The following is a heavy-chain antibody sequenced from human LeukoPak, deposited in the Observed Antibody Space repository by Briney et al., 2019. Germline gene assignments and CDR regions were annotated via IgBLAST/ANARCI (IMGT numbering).Heavy chain of an antibody. CDR2: IYQTGST. CDR3: ARHDYCNIRNCNDAFDI. CDR1: GYSISSGYY. V-gene: IGHV4-38-2*01. Sequence: SETLSLTCAVSGYSISSGYYWGWIRQPPGKGLEWIGSIYQTGSTYYNPSLKSRVAVSLDTPKNQVSLRLSSVTAADTAVYYCARHDYCNIRNCNDAFDIWGQGTMVTVSS. D-gene: IGHD2/OR15-2a*01. J-gene: IGHJ3*02.